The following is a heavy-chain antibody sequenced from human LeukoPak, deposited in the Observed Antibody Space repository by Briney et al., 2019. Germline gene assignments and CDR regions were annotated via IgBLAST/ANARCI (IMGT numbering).Heavy chain of an antibody. Sequence: GGSLRLSCAASGFTFSSYAMSWVRQAPGKGLEWVSSISSSSSYIYYADSVKGRFTISRDNAKNSLYLQMNSLRVEDTAVYYCARSYYDSSGYYYPFDYWGQGTLVTVSS. D-gene: IGHD3-22*01. CDR3: ARSYYDSSGYYYPFDY. J-gene: IGHJ4*02. CDR1: GFTFSSYA. CDR2: ISSSSSYI. V-gene: IGHV3-21*01.